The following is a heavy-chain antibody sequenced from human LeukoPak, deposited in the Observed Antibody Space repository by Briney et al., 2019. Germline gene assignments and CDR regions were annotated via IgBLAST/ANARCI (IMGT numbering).Heavy chain of an antibody. Sequence: SETLSLTCTVSGGSISSYYWSWIRQPPGKGLEWIGSIYYSGSTYYNPSLKSRVTISVDTSKNQFSLKLSSVTAADTAVYYCARVRGGIAVDWGQGTLVTVSS. D-gene: IGHD6-19*01. V-gene: IGHV4-39*07. CDR2: IYYSGST. J-gene: IGHJ4*02. CDR1: GGSISSYY. CDR3: ARVRGGIAVD.